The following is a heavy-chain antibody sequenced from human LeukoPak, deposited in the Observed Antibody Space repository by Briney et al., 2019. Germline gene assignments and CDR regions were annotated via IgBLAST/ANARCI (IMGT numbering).Heavy chain of an antibody. CDR2: ISWNSGSI. J-gene: IGHJ6*02. Sequence: GRSLRLSCAASGFTFDDYAMHWVRQAPGKGLEWVSGISWNSGSIGYADSVRGRFTISRDNAKNSLYLQMNSLRAEDTALYYCARDIVVVVAATQPYYYYGMDVWGQGTTVTVSS. CDR1: GFTFDDYA. CDR3: ARDIVVVVAATQPYYYYGMDV. V-gene: IGHV3-9*01. D-gene: IGHD2-15*01.